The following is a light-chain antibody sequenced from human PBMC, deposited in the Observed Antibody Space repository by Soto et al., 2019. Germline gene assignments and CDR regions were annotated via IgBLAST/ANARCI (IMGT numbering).Light chain of an antibody. CDR2: KAS. Sequence: IQMTPSPSTLSGSVGDRVTITCRASQTISSELAWYQQKPGKAPKVLIYKASNLESGVPSRFSGSGSGTEFTLTISSLQPDDFATYYCQHYNLYTWTFGQGTKV. V-gene: IGKV1-5*03. CDR1: QTISSE. CDR3: QHYNLYTWT. J-gene: IGKJ1*01.